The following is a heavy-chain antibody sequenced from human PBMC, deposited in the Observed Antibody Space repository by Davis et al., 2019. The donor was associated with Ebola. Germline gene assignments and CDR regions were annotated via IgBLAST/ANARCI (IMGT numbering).Heavy chain of an antibody. Sequence: MPSETLSLTCTVSGGSISSSSYYWGWIRQPPGKGLEWIGSIYYSGSTYYNPSLKSRVTISVDTSKNQFSLKLSSVTAADTAVYFCAREEAGYNSNWPSYYADYWGQGTLVTVS. CDR1: GGSISSSSYY. CDR2: IYYSGST. J-gene: IGHJ4*02. CDR3: AREEAGYNSNWPSYYADY. D-gene: IGHD6-13*01. V-gene: IGHV4-39*07.